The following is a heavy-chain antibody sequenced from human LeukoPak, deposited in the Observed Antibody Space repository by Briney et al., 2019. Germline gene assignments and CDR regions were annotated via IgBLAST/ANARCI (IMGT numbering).Heavy chain of an antibody. CDR2: INEEGSEK. V-gene: IGHV3-7*01. CDR1: GCTFSSYW. Sequence: GGSLRLSCVGSGCTFSSYWMTWVRQAPGKGREWVANINEEGSEKFYVDSVKGRFTISRDNAKKSVYLQMNSLLVEDTGLYYCARDQGAAGDYWGQGTLVTVSS. J-gene: IGHJ4*02. D-gene: IGHD6-13*01. CDR3: ARDQGAAGDY.